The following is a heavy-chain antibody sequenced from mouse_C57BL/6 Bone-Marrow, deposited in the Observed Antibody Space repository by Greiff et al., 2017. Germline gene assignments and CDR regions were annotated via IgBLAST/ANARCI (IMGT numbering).Heavy chain of an antibody. V-gene: IGHV1-52*01. CDR2: IDPSDSET. CDR3: ARFFDPSGDY. D-gene: IGHD1-3*01. CDR1: GYTFTSYW. J-gene: IGHJ2*01. Sequence: QVQLQQPGAELVRPGSSVKLSCKASGYTFTSYWMHWVKQRPIQGLEWIGNIDPSDSETHYNQKFKDKATLTVDKSSSTAYMQLSSLTSEDSAVYYCARFFDPSGDYWGQGTTLTVSS.